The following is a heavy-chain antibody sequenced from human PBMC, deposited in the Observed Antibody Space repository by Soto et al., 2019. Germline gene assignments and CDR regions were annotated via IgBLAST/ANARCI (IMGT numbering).Heavy chain of an antibody. J-gene: IGHJ4*02. V-gene: IGHV3-23*01. Sequence: EVQVLDSGGGLVQPGGSLRLSCAASGFTFTNYPMAWVRQAPAKGLEWVSTISDSDGSTFYADSVKGRFTISRDNSKNTMYLKTNSLRVEDTAVYFCANRPLKYEGSYFDYWGQATLVTVPS. CDR3: ANRPLKYEGSYFDY. D-gene: IGHD2-2*01. CDR1: GFTFTNYP. CDR2: ISDSDGST.